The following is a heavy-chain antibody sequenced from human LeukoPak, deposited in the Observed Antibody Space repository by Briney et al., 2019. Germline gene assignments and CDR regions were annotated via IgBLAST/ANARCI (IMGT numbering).Heavy chain of an antibody. Sequence: GRSLRLSCAASGFTFDDYAMHWVRQAPGKGLEWVSGISWNSGSIGYADSVKGRFTISRDNAKNTLYLQMNSLRAEDTAVYYCAKEGYDSSGYLDYWGQGTLVTVSS. CDR2: ISWNSGSI. CDR3: AKEGYDSSGYLDY. CDR1: GFTFDDYA. D-gene: IGHD3-22*01. J-gene: IGHJ4*02. V-gene: IGHV3-9*01.